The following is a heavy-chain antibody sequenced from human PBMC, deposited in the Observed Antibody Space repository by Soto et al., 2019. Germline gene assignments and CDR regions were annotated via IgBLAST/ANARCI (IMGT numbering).Heavy chain of an antibody. V-gene: IGHV6-1*01. Sequence: SRTLSLTCAISGDTVSGNSAPWNWIRQSPSRGLEWLGRTYYRSRWDNDYAVSVKSRRTVTPDTSKNQFSLKLSSVTAADTAVYYCAREAVAGTLNFDYWGQETLVPVSS. CDR2: TYYRSRWDN. CDR3: AREAVAGTLNFDY. D-gene: IGHD6-19*01. J-gene: IGHJ4*02. CDR1: GDTVSGNSAP.